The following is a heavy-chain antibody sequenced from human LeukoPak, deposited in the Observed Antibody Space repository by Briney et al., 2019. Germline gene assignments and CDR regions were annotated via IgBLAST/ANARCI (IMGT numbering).Heavy chain of an antibody. CDR1: GGSISSYY. D-gene: IGHD6-13*01. Sequence: PSETLSLTCTVSGGSISSYYWSWIRQPPGKGLEWIGYIYYSGSTNYNPSLKSRVTISVDTSKNQFSLKLSSVTAADAAVYYCARGWRSWTPSVAAAGTGVWFDPWGQGTLVTVSS. CDR3: ARGWRSWTPSVAAAGTGVWFDP. CDR2: IYYSGST. J-gene: IGHJ5*02. V-gene: IGHV4-59*01.